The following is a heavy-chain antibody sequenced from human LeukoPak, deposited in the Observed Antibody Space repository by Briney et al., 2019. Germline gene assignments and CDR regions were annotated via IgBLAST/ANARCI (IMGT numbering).Heavy chain of an antibody. D-gene: IGHD3-16*01. CDR2: MSFDGSHI. CDR3: ARGGTYYYQYYYMDV. J-gene: IGHJ6*03. Sequence: GGSLRLSCAASEFTFSSHAMNWVRQAPGKGLDWVAVMSFDGSHIYYADSVKGRFTISRDNSKNTLFLQMNSLNADDTAVYYCARGGTYYYQYYYMDVWGKGTTVTVSS. V-gene: IGHV3-30*01. CDR1: EFTFSSHA.